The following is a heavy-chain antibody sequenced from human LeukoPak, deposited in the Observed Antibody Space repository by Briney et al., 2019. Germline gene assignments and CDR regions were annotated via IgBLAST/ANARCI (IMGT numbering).Heavy chain of an antibody. D-gene: IGHD5-12*01. J-gene: IGHJ6*02. CDR1: GGSISSSSYY. CDR2: IYYSGST. V-gene: IGHV4-39*07. CDR3: ARDSGYDSFLYYYYGMDV. Sequence: SETLSLTCTVSGGSISSSSYYWGWIRQPPGKGLEWIGSIYYSGSTYYNPSLKSRVTISVDTSKNQFSLKLSSVTAADTAVYYCARDSGYDSFLYYYYGMDVWGQGTTVTVSS.